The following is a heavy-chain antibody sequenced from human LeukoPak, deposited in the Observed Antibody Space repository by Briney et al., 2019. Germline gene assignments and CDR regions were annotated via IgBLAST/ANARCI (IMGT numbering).Heavy chain of an antibody. D-gene: IGHD3-3*01. V-gene: IGHV3-74*01. CDR3: AKDHYWSIDY. CDR2: IKGDGIST. J-gene: IGHJ4*02. CDR1: GFDFSSNW. Sequence: GGSLRLSCAASGFDFSSNWMHWVRHAPGQGLVWVSRIKGDGISTNYADSEKGRFTISRDIAKNTLYLQMNSLRAEDTGVYYCAKDHYWSIDYWGRGTLVTVSS.